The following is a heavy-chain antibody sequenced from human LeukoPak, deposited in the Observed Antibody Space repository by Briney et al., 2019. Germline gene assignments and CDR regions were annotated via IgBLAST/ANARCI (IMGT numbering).Heavy chain of an antibody. CDR2: IYYSGST. Sequence: PSETLSLTCTVSGGSISSSSYYWGWIRQPPGKGLEWIGSIYYSGSTYYNPSLKSRVTISVDTSKNQFSLKLSSVTAADTAVYYCARLQAYYCYMDVWGKGTTVTVSS. J-gene: IGHJ6*03. D-gene: IGHD1-1*01. CDR3: ARLQAYYCYMDV. CDR1: GGSISSSSYY. V-gene: IGHV4-39*01.